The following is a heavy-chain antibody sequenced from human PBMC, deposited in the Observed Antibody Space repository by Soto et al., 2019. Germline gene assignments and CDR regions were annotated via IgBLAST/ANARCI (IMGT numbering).Heavy chain of an antibody. CDR2: IKRKADGGAT. CDR3: TIVYMFGAPPPQIHH. V-gene: IGHV3-15*01. J-gene: IGHJ1*01. CDR1: GFTFSDVW. Sequence: GGSLRLSCAASGFTFSDVWMSWVRQAPGKGLEWVGRIKRKADGGATDFAAPVKGRFSISGDDSKNTLYLQMNNLRTEDTAIYFCTIVYMFGAPPPQIHHSGQGTLVTLSS. D-gene: IGHD3-3*01.